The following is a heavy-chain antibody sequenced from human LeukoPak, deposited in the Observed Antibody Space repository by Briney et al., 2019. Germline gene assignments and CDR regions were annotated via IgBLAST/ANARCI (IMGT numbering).Heavy chain of an antibody. V-gene: IGHV3-30*04. CDR2: ISYDGSNK. Sequence: PGGSLRLCCAASGFTFSSYAMHWVPQAPGKVLEWVAVISYDGSNKYYADSVKGRFTISRDNSKNTLYLQMNSLRAEDTAVYYCARVLQNWNDDNYYYGMDVWGQGTTVTVSS. CDR1: GFTFSSYA. CDR3: ARVLQNWNDDNYYYGMDV. D-gene: IGHD1-1*01. J-gene: IGHJ6*02.